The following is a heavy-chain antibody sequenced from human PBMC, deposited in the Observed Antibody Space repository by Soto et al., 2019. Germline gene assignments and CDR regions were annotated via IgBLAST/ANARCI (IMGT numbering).Heavy chain of an antibody. V-gene: IGHV3-21*01. D-gene: IGHD5-18*01. Sequence: GSLRLSCAASGFTFSSYSMNWVRQAPGKGLEWVSSISSSSSYIYYADSVKGRFTISRDNAKNSLYLQMNSLRAEDTAVYYRARDRDTAKKRLDYWGQGTLVTVSS. CDR1: GFTFSSYS. CDR3: ARDRDTAKKRLDY. J-gene: IGHJ4*02. CDR2: ISSSSSYI.